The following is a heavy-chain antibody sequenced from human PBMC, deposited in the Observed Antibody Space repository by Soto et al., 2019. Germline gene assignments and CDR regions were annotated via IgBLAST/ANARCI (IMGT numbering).Heavy chain of an antibody. D-gene: IGHD2-21*02. Sequence: QITLKESGPTLVKPTQTLTLTCTFSGISLSTSGVGVGWISQPPGKALEWLALIYWDNDKRYSPSLQSRLTITKDTSKNHVVLTIINMDPVEPATYYCVHSWCGGDFLQSYPSHYYYGMDVWCKGTTVTVSS. CDR2: IYWDNDK. CDR1: GISLSTSGVG. CDR3: VHSWCGGDFLQSYPSHYYYGMDV. V-gene: IGHV2-5*02. J-gene: IGHJ6*04.